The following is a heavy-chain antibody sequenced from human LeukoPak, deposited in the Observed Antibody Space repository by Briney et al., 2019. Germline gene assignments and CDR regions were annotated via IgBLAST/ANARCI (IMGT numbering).Heavy chain of an antibody. J-gene: IGHJ4*02. Sequence: EASVKVSCKASGGTFISYAISWVRQAPGQGLEWMGGIIPIFGTANYAQKFQGRVTITTDESTSTAYMELSSLRSEDTAVYYCARGNGGYNYFVLPFDYWGQGTLVTVSS. CDR2: IIPIFGTA. D-gene: IGHD5-24*01. V-gene: IGHV1-69*05. CDR1: GGTFISYA. CDR3: ARGNGGYNYFVLPFDY.